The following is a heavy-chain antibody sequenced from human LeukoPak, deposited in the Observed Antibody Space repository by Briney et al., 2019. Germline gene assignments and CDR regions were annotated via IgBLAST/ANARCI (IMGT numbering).Heavy chain of an antibody. D-gene: IGHD3-10*01. Sequence: GGSLRLSCAASGFAFNTYAMHWVRQAPGKGLEWVTLIWHDGSHKFYIDSVRGRFTISRDNSRNTVYLQMNGLRAEDTAVYYCAREIFGPGSYPDYWGQGTLVTVSS. CDR2: IWHDGSHK. V-gene: IGHV3-33*01. J-gene: IGHJ4*02. CDR1: GFAFNTYA. CDR3: AREIFGPGSYPDY.